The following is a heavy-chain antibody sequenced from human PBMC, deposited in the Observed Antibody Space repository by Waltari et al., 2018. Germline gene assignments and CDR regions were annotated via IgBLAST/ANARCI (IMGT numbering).Heavy chain of an antibody. Sequence: EVQLIESGGALVQPGGSLRLSCAASGFGFSNFSMKWVRQAPGKGLEWIAYISTGGSTIYYADSVKGRFTISRDNAKNSLYLQMNGLTDEDMAIYYCTPLDYWGRGALVTVSS. J-gene: IGHJ4*02. CDR2: ISTGGSTI. CDR3: TPLDY. V-gene: IGHV3-48*02. CDR1: GFGFSNFS.